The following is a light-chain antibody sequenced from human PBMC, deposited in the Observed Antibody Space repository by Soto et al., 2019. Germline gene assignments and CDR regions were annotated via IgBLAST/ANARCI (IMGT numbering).Light chain of an antibody. CDR2: GAS. Sequence: EIVVTQSPATLSVSPWERATLSCRASQSVGSNLAWYQHKPGQAPRLLIYGASSRATGIPDRFSGSGSGTDFTLTISRLEPEDFAVYYCQQYGDSPLFGPGTKVDIK. CDR1: QSVGSN. J-gene: IGKJ3*01. CDR3: QQYGDSPL. V-gene: IGKV3-20*01.